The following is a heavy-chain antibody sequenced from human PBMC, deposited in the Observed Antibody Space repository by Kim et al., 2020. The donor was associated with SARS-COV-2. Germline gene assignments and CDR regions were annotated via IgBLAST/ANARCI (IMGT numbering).Heavy chain of an antibody. Sequence: GGSLRLSCAASGFTFSSYAMSWVRQAPGKGLEWVSAISGSGDFTQYADSMRGRFTISRDNSKNTLNLQMNSLRAEDTAVYYCVREDSGNYYSFDFWGQGILVTVSS. V-gene: IGHV3-23*01. J-gene: IGHJ4*02. CDR3: VREDSGNYYSFDF. CDR1: GFTFSSYA. D-gene: IGHD1-26*01. CDR2: ISGSGDFT.